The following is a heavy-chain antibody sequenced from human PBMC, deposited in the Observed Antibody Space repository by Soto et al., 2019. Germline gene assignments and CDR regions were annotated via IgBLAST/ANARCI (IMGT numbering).Heavy chain of an antibody. CDR2: IIPIFGTA. D-gene: IGHD3-10*01. CDR1: GGTFSSYA. V-gene: IGHV1-69*01. CDR3: ARRSGSGSYRYYYYGMDV. J-gene: IGHJ6*02. Sequence: QVQLVQSGAEVKKPGSSVTVSCKASGGTFSSYAISWVRQAPGQGLEWMGGIIPIFGTANYAQKFQGRVTITADEATSTAYMELSSLRSEDTAVYYCARRSGSGSYRYYYYGMDVWGQGTTVTVSS.